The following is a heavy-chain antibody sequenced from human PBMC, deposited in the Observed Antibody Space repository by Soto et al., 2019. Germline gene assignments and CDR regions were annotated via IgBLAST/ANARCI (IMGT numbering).Heavy chain of an antibody. Sequence: GGSLRLSCAASGFTFSHAWMSWVRQAPGKGLGWVGRIKSKADGETKDYGAPVRGRFTISRDDSKDTLYLQMNSLRIEDTAVYYCCVVKRRDQYSTSGYWFDPWGPGTLVTDSS. J-gene: IGHJ5*02. V-gene: IGHV3-15*01. CDR3: CVVKRRDQYSTSGYWFDP. CDR1: GFTFSHAW. D-gene: IGHD2-15*01. CDR2: IKSKADGETK.